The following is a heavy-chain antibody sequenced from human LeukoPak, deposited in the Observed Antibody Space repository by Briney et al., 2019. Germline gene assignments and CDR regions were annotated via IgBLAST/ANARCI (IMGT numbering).Heavy chain of an antibody. CDR2: IYYSGST. CDR1: GGFISSYY. CDR3: ARALYCSSTSCYDY. D-gene: IGHD2-2*01. J-gene: IGHJ4*02. Sequence: SETLSLTCTVSGGFISSYYWSWIRQPPGKGLGWIGYIYYSGSTNYNPSLKSRVTISVDTSKNQFSLKLSSVTAADTAVYYCARALYCSSTSCYDYWGQGTLVTVSS. V-gene: IGHV4-59*01.